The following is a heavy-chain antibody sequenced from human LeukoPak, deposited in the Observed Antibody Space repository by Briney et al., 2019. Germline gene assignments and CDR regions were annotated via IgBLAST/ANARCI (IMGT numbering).Heavy chain of an antibody. Sequence: GESLKISCKGSGYSFPNYWIGWVRQMPGKGLEWMGIIYPGDSHTRYSPSFQDQVTISVDKSISTAYLQWSSLKASDTAMYYCARGPYAYTSSATLGSFNWFDPWGQGSLVTVSS. J-gene: IGHJ5*02. V-gene: IGHV5-51*01. CDR2: IYPGDSHT. CDR1: GYSFPNYW. D-gene: IGHD2-2*02. CDR3: ARGPYAYTSSATLGSFNWFDP.